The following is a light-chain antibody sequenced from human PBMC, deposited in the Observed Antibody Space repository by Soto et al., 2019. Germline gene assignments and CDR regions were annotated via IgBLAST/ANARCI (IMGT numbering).Light chain of an antibody. V-gene: IGKV1-5*03. Sequence: IQMTQSPYSLSASVGDSVTITCRASQNIRTYLNWYQQKPGKAPKLLIYKASTLKSGVPSRFSGSGSGTEFTLTISSLQPDDFATYYCQHYNSYSEAFGQGTKVDNK. CDR2: KAS. CDR1: QNIRTY. CDR3: QHYNSYSEA. J-gene: IGKJ1*01.